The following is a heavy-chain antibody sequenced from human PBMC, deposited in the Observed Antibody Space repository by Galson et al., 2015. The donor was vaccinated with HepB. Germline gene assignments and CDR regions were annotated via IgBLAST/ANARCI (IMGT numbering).Heavy chain of an antibody. CDR1: GGSFSDYY. Sequence: ETLSLTCAVYGGSFSDYYWSWIRQPPGKGLEWIGEINHSGSTNYNPSLKSRVTISLDTSKNQFSLRLTSVTAADMAVYYCAREGRQGNDDFWTTSYYYYYMDVWGKGTTVTVSS. CDR3: AREGRQGNDDFWTTSYYYYYMDV. V-gene: IGHV4-34*01. D-gene: IGHD3-3*01. J-gene: IGHJ6*03. CDR2: INHSGST.